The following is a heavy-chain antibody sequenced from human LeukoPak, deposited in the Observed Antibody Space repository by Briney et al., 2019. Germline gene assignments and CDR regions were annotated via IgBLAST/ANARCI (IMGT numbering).Heavy chain of an antibody. Sequence: SGGSLRLSCAASGFTFSSYWMHWVRRAPGKGLVWVSRISYDGGDPSYADSVKGRFTISRDNAKNTLYLQMNSLTAEDTAVYYCARGYSSRLYNWLDPWGQGTLVTVSS. CDR2: ISYDGGDP. CDR3: ARGYSSRLYNWLDP. D-gene: IGHD6-13*01. V-gene: IGHV3-74*01. CDR1: GFTFSSYW. J-gene: IGHJ5*02.